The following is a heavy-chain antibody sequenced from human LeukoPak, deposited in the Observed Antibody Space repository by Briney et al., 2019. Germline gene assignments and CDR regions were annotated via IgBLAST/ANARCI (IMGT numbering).Heavy chain of an antibody. V-gene: IGHV3-21*01. J-gene: IGHJ4*02. D-gene: IGHD5-12*01. CDR2: ISSSSSYI. Sequence: PGGSLRLSCAASGFTFSSYSMNWVRQAPGKGLEWVSSISSSSSYIYYADSVKGRFTISRDNAKNSLYLQMNSLRAEDTAVYYCARVNSGYDWDFYYFDYWGQGTLVTVSS. CDR3: ARVNSGYDWDFYYFDY. CDR1: GFTFSSYS.